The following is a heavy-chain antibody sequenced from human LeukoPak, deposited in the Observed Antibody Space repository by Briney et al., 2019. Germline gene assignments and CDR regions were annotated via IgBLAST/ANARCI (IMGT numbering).Heavy chain of an antibody. V-gene: IGHV3-7*01. CDR2: IKQDGSEK. D-gene: IGHD6-19*01. Sequence: PGGSLRLSCAASGFTFRNFWMSWVRQAPGKGLEWVANIKQDGSEKYSVDSVKGRFTISRDNAKSSLYLQMNSLSAEDSALYYCARDGVENVAVADLTWFDSWGQGALVIVSS. CDR3: ARDGVENVAVADLTWFDS. CDR1: GFTFRNFW. J-gene: IGHJ5*01.